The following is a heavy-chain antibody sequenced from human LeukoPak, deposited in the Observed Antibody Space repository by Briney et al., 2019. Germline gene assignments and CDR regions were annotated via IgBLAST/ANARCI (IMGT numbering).Heavy chain of an antibody. D-gene: IGHD2-15*01. V-gene: IGHV3-23*01. CDR2: ISGSGGST. Sequence: GGTLRLSCAASGFTFSSYGMSWVRQAPGKGLEWVSAISGSGGSTYYADSVKGRFTISRDNSKNTLYLQMNSLRAEDTAVYYCARGRSGGLDYWGQGTLVTVSS. CDR3: ARGRSGGLDY. J-gene: IGHJ4*02. CDR1: GFTFSSYG.